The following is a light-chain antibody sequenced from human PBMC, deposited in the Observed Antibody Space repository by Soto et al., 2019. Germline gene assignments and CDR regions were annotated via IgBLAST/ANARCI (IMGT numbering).Light chain of an antibody. V-gene: IGLV1-44*01. J-gene: IGLJ2*01. CDR1: SSNIGSNT. CDR3: AAGDDSLNGVV. CDR2: PNN. Sequence: QAVLTQPPSASGTPGQRVTISCSGSSSNIGSNTVNWYQLLPGTAPKLLIYPNNDRPSGVPDRFSGSKSGTSASLAISGLQSDDEADYYCAAGDDSLNGVVFGGGTKLTVL.